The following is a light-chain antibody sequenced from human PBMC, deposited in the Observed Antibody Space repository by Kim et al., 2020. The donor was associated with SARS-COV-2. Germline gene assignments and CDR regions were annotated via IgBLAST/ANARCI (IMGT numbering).Light chain of an antibody. CDR2: DAT. V-gene: IGKV1-33*01. CDR1: QDIRNY. J-gene: IGKJ5*01. Sequence: DIQMTQSPSSLSASVGDKVTITCQASQDIRNYLSWYQQKPGKAPKLLIHDATTLETGVPLRFSGTGSGTDFTFIISSLQAEDIATYYCQQYDNVPITFGQGTRVEIK. CDR3: QQYDNVPIT.